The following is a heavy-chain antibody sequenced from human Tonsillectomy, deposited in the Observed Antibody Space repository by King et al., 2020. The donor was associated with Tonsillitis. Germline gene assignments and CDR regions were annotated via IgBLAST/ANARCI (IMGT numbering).Heavy chain of an antibody. CDR2: IYYSGST. CDR1: GGSISSYY. D-gene: IGHD6-19*01. V-gene: IGHV4-59*01. CDR3: AGEYSSGWDRYWYVDL. Sequence: VQLQESGPGLVKPSETLSLTCTVSGGSISSYYWSWIRQPPGKGLEWIGYIYYSGSTNYNPSLNSRVTISVDTSNNQFSLKLTSVTAADTAVYYCAGEYSSGWDRYWYVDLWGRGTLVTVSS. J-gene: IGHJ2*01.